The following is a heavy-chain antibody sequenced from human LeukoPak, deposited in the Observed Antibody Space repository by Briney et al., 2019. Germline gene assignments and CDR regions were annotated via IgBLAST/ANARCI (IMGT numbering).Heavy chain of an antibody. Sequence: GGSLSLSCAASGFTVSSNYMSWVRQAPGKGLEWVSVIYSVGNTFYADSVKGRFTISRDSSKNTVFLQMDSLRAEDTAVYYCAIDSQPGYSTTWGQGTLVTVSS. CDR2: IYSVGNT. CDR1: GFTVSSNY. V-gene: IGHV3-66*01. CDR3: AIDSQPGYSTT. D-gene: IGHD6-13*01. J-gene: IGHJ5*02.